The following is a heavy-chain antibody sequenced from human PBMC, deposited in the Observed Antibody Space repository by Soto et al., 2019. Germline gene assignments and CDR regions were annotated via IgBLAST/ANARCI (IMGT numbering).Heavy chain of an antibody. CDR3: AKDRGRTWYEDY. D-gene: IGHD6-13*01. CDR1: GFTFSSYA. V-gene: IGHV3-23*01. CDR2: ISGSGNTS. J-gene: IGHJ4*02. Sequence: EVQLLESGGGLVQPGGSLRLSSAASGFTFSSYAMTWVRQAPGKGLEWVSAISGSGNTSYYADSVKGRFTISRDSSKKMLYLQMNSLRPEDTAVYYCAKDRGRTWYEDYWGQGTLVTVSS.